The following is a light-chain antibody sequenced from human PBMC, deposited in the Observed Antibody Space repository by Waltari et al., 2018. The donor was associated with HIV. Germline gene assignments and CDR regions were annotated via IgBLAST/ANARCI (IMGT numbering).Light chain of an antibody. J-gene: IGKJ4*01. CDR2: GAS. Sequence: DIQLTQSPSFVSASVGDTVTITCRASQAISSYVAWYQQRPTKAPKVLLYGASTLQAGVPSRFRGSGSGTEFTLTITSLQSYDFATYFCQPIKTLPVTFGGGTRIDIK. CDR1: QAISSY. V-gene: IGKV1-9*01. CDR3: QPIKTLPVT.